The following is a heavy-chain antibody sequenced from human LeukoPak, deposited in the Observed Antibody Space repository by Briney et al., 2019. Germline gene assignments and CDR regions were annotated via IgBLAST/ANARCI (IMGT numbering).Heavy chain of an antibody. CDR2: IYYSGST. CDR3: ARGSSGSYYVEDYFDY. V-gene: IGHV4-59*12. CDR1: GGSISSYY. J-gene: IGHJ4*02. Sequence: SETLSLTCTVSGGSISSYYWSWIRQPPGKGLEWIGYIYYSGSTNYNPSLKSRVTMSVDTSKNQFSLKLSSVTAADTAVYYCARGSSGSYYVEDYFDYWGQGTLVTVSS. D-gene: IGHD1-26*01.